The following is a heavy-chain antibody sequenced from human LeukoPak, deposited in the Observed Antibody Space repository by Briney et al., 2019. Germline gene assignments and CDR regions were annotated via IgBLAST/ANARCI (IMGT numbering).Heavy chain of an antibody. CDR1: GYTFTGYY. CDR3: ATDVATVDAFDI. J-gene: IGHJ3*02. CDR2: INPNHGDT. D-gene: IGHD6-13*01. Sequence: ASLKVSCKASGYTFTGYYIHWLRQAPGQGLEWMGWINPNHGDTNYAQKFQGRVTMTRDTSISTAYVGLSRLRSDDTAVYYCATDVATVDAFDIWGQGTVVTVSS. V-gene: IGHV1-2*02.